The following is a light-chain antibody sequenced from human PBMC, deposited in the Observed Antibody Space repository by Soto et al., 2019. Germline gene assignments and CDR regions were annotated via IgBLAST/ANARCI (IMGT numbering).Light chain of an antibody. CDR1: QSVSSSY. V-gene: IGKV3-20*01. J-gene: IGKJ2*01. Sequence: EIVLTQSPGTLSLSPGERATLSCRASQSVSSSYLAWYQQKPGQAPRLLIYGASSRATGIPDRFRGSGSGTDFTLTISRLEPEDFAVYYCQQYGSSPPTLGQGTKLEIK. CDR3: QQYGSSPPT. CDR2: GAS.